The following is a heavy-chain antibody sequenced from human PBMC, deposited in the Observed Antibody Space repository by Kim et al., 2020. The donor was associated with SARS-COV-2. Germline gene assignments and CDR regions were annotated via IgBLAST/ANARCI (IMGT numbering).Heavy chain of an antibody. CDR1: GYTFTGYY. Sequence: ASVKVSCKASGYTFTGYYMHWVRQAPGQGLEWMGWINPNSGGTNYAQKFQGRVTMTRDTSISTAYMELSRLRSDDTAVYYCARASTGVRRPYDAFDIWGQGTMVTVSS. CDR2: INPNSGGT. CDR3: ARASTGVRRPYDAFDI. D-gene: IGHD1-1*01. J-gene: IGHJ3*02. V-gene: IGHV1-2*02.